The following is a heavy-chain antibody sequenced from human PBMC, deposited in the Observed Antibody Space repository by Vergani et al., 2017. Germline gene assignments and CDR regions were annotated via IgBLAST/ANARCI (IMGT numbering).Heavy chain of an antibody. J-gene: IGHJ4*02. Sequence: QVQLQESGPGLVKPSEPLSLTCTVSGGSISSSSYYWGWIRQPPGKGLEWIGSIYYSGSTYYNPSLKSRVTISVDTSKNQFSLKLSSVTAADTAVYYCARRVGTLDYWGQGTLVTVSS. CDR2: IYYSGST. CDR1: GGSISSSSYY. V-gene: IGHV4-39*01. D-gene: IGHD4-23*01. CDR3: ARRVGTLDY.